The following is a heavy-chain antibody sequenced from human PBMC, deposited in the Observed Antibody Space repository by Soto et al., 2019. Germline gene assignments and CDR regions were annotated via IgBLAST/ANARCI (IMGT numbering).Heavy chain of an antibody. J-gene: IGHJ4*02. V-gene: IGHV3-21*01. D-gene: IGHD6-19*01. Sequence: GGSLRLSCAASGFTFSSYSMNWVRQAPGKGLEWVSSISSSSYIYYADSVKGRFTISRDNAKNSLYLQMNSLRAEDTAVYYCARERGSGWYYFDYWGQGTLVTVSS. CDR3: ARERGSGWYYFDY. CDR2: ISSSSYI. CDR1: GFTFSSYS.